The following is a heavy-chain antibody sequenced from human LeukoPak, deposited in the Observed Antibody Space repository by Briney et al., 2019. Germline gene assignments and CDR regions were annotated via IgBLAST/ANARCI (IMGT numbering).Heavy chain of an antibody. V-gene: IGHV4-34*01. Sequence: SETLSLTCAVYSGSFSGYYWSWIRQPPGKGLEWIGEINHSGSTNYNPSLKSRVTISVDTSKNQFSLKLSSVTAADTAVYYCAGVVATIHYYYMDVWGKGTTVTVSS. CDR3: AGVVATIHYYYMDV. J-gene: IGHJ6*03. CDR1: SGSFSGYY. D-gene: IGHD5-12*01. CDR2: INHSGST.